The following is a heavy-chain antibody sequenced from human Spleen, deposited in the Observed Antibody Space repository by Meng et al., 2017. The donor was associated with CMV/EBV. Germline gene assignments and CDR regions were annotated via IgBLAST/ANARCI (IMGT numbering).Heavy chain of an antibody. D-gene: IGHD2-2*02. CDR1: GFTFSSYE. Sequence: GGSLRLSCAASGFTFSSYEMHWVRQTPGKGLEWLSCITSRGSAIYYADSVRGRFTISRDNAKNSLYLQMNNLRFEDTAVYYCARVVPAAIGNYYYYGMDVWGQGTTVTVSS. J-gene: IGHJ6*02. CDR3: ARVVPAAIGNYYYYGMDV. CDR2: ITSRGSAI. V-gene: IGHV3-48*03.